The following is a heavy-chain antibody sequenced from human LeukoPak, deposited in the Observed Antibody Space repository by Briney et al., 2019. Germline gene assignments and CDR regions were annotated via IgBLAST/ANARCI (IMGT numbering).Heavy chain of an antibody. CDR2: INPSGGST. CDR1: GGTFISYA. Sequence: ASVKVSCKASGGTFISYAISWVRQAPGQGGEWMGIINPSGGSTSYAQKFQGRVTMTRDTSISTAYMELSGLRSDDTAVYYCARDLSSTSNWELDYWGQGTLVTVSS. D-gene: IGHD7-27*01. V-gene: IGHV1-46*01. CDR3: ARDLSSTSNWELDY. J-gene: IGHJ4*02.